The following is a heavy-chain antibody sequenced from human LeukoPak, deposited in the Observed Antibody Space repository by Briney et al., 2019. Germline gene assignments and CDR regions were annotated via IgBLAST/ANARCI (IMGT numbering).Heavy chain of an antibody. D-gene: IGHD3-22*01. Sequence: SETLSLTCTVSGGSISGGGYYWTWIRQYPGKGLEWIGNIYYNGDTHYNPSLRTRVTISIDMSESQFSLNLSSVTAADTAEYYCARERKIFDSSGHYKYFFDYWGQGTPVTVSS. CDR2: IYYNGDT. CDR3: ARERKIFDSSGHYKYFFDY. CDR1: GGSISGGGYY. V-gene: IGHV4-31*03. J-gene: IGHJ4*02.